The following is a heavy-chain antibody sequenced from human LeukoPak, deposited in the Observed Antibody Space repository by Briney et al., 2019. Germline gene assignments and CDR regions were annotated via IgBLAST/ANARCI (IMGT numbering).Heavy chain of an antibody. CDR1: GDSVSSNSAA. D-gene: IGHD1-26*01. CDR2: TYYRSKWYY. J-gene: IGHJ4*02. Sequence: SQTLSLTCAISGDSVSSNSAAWNWIRQPPSRGLGWLGRTYYRSKWYYDYAVAVKSRISINPDTSKNQFSLQLGSVTPEDTAVYYCARDPVGGSTIFDYWGQGTLVTVSS. CDR3: ARDPVGGSTIFDY. V-gene: IGHV6-1*01.